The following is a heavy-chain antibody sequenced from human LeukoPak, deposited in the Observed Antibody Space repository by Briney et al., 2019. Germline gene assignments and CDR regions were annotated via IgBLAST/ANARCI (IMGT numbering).Heavy chain of an antibody. CDR3: ARGLDIVVVPAANTAFDI. Sequence: SVKVSCKASRGTFSSYAIIWLRQAPGQGLEWMGGIIPIFGTANYAQKFQGRVTITTDESTSTAYMELSRLRSEDTAVYYCARGLDIVVVPAANTAFDIWGQGTMVTVSS. D-gene: IGHD2-2*03. CDR1: RGTFSSYA. CDR2: IIPIFGTA. J-gene: IGHJ3*02. V-gene: IGHV1-69*05.